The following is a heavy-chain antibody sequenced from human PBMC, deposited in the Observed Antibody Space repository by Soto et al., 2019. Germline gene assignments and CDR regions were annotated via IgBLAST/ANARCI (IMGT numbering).Heavy chain of an antibody. CDR2: ISYDGSNK. V-gene: IGHV3-30-3*01. J-gene: IGHJ4*02. CDR1: GFTFSSYA. D-gene: IGHD1-26*01. Sequence: GGSLRLSCAASGFTFSSYAMHWVRQAPGKGLEWVAVISYDGSNKYYADSVKGRFTISRDNSKNTLYLQMNSLRAEDTAVYYCASLISIVGATTADYWGQGTLVTVSS. CDR3: ASLISIVGATTADY.